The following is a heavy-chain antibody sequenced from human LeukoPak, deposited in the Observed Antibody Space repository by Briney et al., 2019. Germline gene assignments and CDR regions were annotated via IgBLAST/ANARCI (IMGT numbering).Heavy chain of an antibody. CDR1: EFTFSAYA. D-gene: IGHD3-10*01. V-gene: IGHV3-48*01. CDR2: ISPTGSTM. Sequence: GGSLRLSCSAAEFTFSAYAMNWVRQAPGKGLEWVGYISPTGSTMFYAGSVKGRFTISRDNSKNTLYLQMNSLRAEDTAVYYCAKSITMVRPLGGMDVWGQGTTVTVSS. J-gene: IGHJ6*02. CDR3: AKSITMVRPLGGMDV.